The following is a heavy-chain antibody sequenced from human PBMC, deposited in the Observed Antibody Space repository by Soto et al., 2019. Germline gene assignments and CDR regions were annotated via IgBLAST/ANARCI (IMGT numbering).Heavy chain of an antibody. D-gene: IGHD3-3*01. Sequence: RASVKVSCKASGYTFTSYGISWVRQAPGQGLEWMGWISAYNGNTNYAQKLQGRVTMTTDTSTSTAYMELRSLRSDDTAVYYCARAGVYYDFWSGYYKNYYGMDVWGQGTTVTVSS. CDR2: ISAYNGNT. CDR3: ARAGVYYDFWSGYYKNYYGMDV. CDR1: GYTFTSYG. V-gene: IGHV1-18*04. J-gene: IGHJ6*02.